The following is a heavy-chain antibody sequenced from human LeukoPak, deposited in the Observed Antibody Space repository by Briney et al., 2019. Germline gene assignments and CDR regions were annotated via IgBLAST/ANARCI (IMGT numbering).Heavy chain of an antibody. CDR1: GFSFNSHG. Sequence: GGSLRLSCAASGFSFNSHGMHWVRQAPGQGLEWMGIINPSGGSTSYAQKFQGRVTMTRDTSTSTVYMELSSLRSEDTAVYYCAREPQPFLGGVIVHLLDYWGQGTLVTVSS. D-gene: IGHD3-16*02. CDR3: AREPQPFLGGVIVHLLDY. J-gene: IGHJ4*02. CDR2: INPSGGST. V-gene: IGHV1-46*02.